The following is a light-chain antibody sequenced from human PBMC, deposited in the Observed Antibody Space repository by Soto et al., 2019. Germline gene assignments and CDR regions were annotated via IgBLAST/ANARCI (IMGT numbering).Light chain of an antibody. CDR2: AVS. J-gene: IGKJ1*01. CDR1: QGIRND. Sequence: AIQMTQSPSSLSASVGDRVTITCRASQGIRNDLGWYQQKPGKAPKLLIYAVSNLQSGVPSSFSGSGSGSDFTLTISSLQPEDFATYYCLQDYNYPWTFGQGTKVEIK. CDR3: LQDYNYPWT. V-gene: IGKV1-6*01.